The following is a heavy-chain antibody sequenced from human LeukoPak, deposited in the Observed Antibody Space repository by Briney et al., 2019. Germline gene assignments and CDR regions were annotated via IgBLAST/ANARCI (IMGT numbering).Heavy chain of an antibody. J-gene: IGHJ4*02. Sequence: PGGSLRLSCAASGFTFYDHAMNWVRQAPGKGLEWVSSITYSSRYIYYADSVKGRFISSRDNAKNSLYPQLNSLTVEDTAVYYCARVSREYGDLDSWGQGTLVTVSS. V-gene: IGHV3-21*01. CDR1: GFTFYDHA. CDR2: ITYSSRYI. D-gene: IGHD4-17*01. CDR3: ARVSREYGDLDS.